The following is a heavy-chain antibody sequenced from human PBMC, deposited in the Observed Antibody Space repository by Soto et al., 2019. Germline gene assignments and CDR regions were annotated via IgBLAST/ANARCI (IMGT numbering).Heavy chain of an antibody. CDR3: ARDRSGWLDY. Sequence: SVKVSCKASGGTFSRYSITWVRQAPGHGLEWIGRIIPIFGIASYAQKFQGRVTITADESTSTAYMELSSLRSDDTAVYYCARDRSGWLDYWGQGTLVTVPS. CDR2: IIPIFGIA. V-gene: IGHV1-69*13. J-gene: IGHJ4*02. D-gene: IGHD6-19*01. CDR1: GGTFSRYS.